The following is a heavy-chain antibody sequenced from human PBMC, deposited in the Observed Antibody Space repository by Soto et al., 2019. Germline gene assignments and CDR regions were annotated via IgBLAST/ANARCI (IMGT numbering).Heavy chain of an antibody. CDR1: GGSISGGGYD. CDR3: ARAPHVVVTDYYYYGMDV. Sequence: PSETLSLTLTVSGGSISGGGYDWSWIRQHPGKGLEWIGYIYYSGSTYYNPSLKSRVTISVDTSKNQFSLKLSSVTAADTAVYYCARAPHVVVTDYYYYGMDVWGQGTTVT. V-gene: IGHV4-31*02. J-gene: IGHJ6*02. CDR2: IYYSGST. D-gene: IGHD2-21*02.